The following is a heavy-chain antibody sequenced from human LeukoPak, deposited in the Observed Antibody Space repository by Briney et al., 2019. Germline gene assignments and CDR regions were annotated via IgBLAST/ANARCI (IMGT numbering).Heavy chain of an antibody. Sequence: GGSLRLSCAASGFTFSSYAMHWVRQAPGKGLEWVAVISYDGSNKYYADSVKGRFTISRDNSKNTLYLQMNSLRAEDTAVHYCAREAGYCSSTSCYGIYYFDYWGQGTLVTVSS. CDR1: GFTFSSYA. J-gene: IGHJ4*02. D-gene: IGHD2-2*01. V-gene: IGHV3-30-3*01. CDR2: ISYDGSNK. CDR3: AREAGYCSSTSCYGIYYFDY.